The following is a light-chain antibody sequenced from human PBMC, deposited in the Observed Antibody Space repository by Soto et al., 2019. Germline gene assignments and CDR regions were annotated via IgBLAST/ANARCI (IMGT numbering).Light chain of an antibody. CDR3: QQYNSYSPMYT. V-gene: IGKV1-5*01. Sequence: DIQMTQSPSTLSASVGDRVTITCRASQSISSWLAWYQQKPGKAPKLLIYDASTLESGVPSRFSGSGSGTEFTLTISRLQPDDFVTYYCQQYNSYSPMYTFGQGTKLEIK. CDR2: DAS. CDR1: QSISSW. J-gene: IGKJ2*01.